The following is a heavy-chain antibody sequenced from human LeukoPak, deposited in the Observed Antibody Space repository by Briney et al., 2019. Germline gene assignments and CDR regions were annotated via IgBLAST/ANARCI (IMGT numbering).Heavy chain of an antibody. CDR1: GFTFSSCE. V-gene: IGHV3-48*03. CDR3: ARDPGNNY. CDR2: IDSSGTTI. Sequence: GGSLRLSCTASGFTFSSCEMNWVRQTPGKGLEWVSYIDSSGTTIYYADSVKGRFTISRDNAKNSLYLQMNSLRAEDTAVYYCARDPGNNYWGQGTLVTVSS. J-gene: IGHJ4*02. D-gene: IGHD2/OR15-2a*01.